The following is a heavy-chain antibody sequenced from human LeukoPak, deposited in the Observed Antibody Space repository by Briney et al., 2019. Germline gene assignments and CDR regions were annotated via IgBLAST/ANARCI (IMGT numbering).Heavy chain of an antibody. CDR3: ARGSAVAGIVDY. CDR1: GGSFSGYY. J-gene: IGHJ4*02. V-gene: IGHV4-34*01. D-gene: IGHD6-19*01. Sequence: PSETLSLTCAVYGGSFSGYYWSWIRQPPGKGLEWIGEINHSGSTNYNPSLKSRVTISVDTSKNQFSLKLSSVTAAGTAVYYCARGSAVAGIVDYWGQGTLVTVSS. CDR2: INHSGST.